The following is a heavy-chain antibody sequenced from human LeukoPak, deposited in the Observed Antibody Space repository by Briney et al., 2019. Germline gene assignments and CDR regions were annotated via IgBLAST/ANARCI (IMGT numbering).Heavy chain of an antibody. D-gene: IGHD1-7*01. V-gene: IGHV4-59*08. CDR3: ARHLWNSVDAFDI. CDR1: GGSISSYY. Sequence: SETLSLTCTVSGGSISSYYWSWIRQPPGKGLEWIGCIYYSGSTNYNPSLKSRVTISVDTSKNQFSLKLSSVTAADTAVYYCARHLWNSVDAFDIWGQGTMVTVSS. J-gene: IGHJ3*02. CDR2: IYYSGST.